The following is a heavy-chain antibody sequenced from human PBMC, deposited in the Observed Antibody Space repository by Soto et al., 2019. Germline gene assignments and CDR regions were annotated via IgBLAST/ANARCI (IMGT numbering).Heavy chain of an antibody. CDR3: AHKGYGDYPLDY. CDR1: VFSLSTSGVG. J-gene: IGHJ4*02. D-gene: IGHD4-17*01. CDR2: IYCDDGK. V-gene: IGHV2-5*02. Sequence: QITLKESGPTLAKPTQTLTMTCTFSVFSLSTSGVGVGWIRQPPGTALEWLAVIYCDDGKHYSPSLESRLTITKDTSKNQVVLTMTNMDPVYTATYYCAHKGYGDYPLDYWGQGTLVTVSS.